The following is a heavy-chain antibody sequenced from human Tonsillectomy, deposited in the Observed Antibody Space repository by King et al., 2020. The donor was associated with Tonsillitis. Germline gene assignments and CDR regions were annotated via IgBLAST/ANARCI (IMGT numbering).Heavy chain of an antibody. CDR1: GFTFSTFSSYN. J-gene: IGHJ6*02. Sequence: EVQLVESGGGLVKPGGSLRLSCAASGFTFSTFSSYNMTWVRQAPGKGLEWVSSISSSSIYIYYADSVKGRFTISRDNAKNSLYLQMNSLRVEDTAVYYCTRAGPTYYYGMDVWGQGTTVTVSS. CDR3: TRAGPTYYYGMDV. D-gene: IGHD1-1*01. CDR2: ISSSSIYI. V-gene: IGHV3-21*01.